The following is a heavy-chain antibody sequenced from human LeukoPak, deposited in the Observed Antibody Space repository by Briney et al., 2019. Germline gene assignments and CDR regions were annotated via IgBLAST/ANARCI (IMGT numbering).Heavy chain of an antibody. Sequence: SSETLSLTCTVSGGSISSSSYYWGWIRQPPGKGLERIGSIYYSGSTYYNPSLKSRVTISLDKSKNQFSLKLTSVTAADAAVYYCARRDYGRGDDFDIWGQGTMVTVSS. D-gene: IGHD4-17*01. J-gene: IGHJ3*02. CDR1: GGSISSSSYY. CDR2: IYYSGST. CDR3: ARRDYGRGDDFDI. V-gene: IGHV4-39*01.